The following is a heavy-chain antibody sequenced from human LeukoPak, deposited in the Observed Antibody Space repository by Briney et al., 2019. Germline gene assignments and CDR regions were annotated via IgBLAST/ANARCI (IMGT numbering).Heavy chain of an antibody. CDR3: ATAAGLRYFDWWVDY. CDR2: ISGSGGST. Sequence: GGSLRLSCAASGFTFSSYAMSWVRQAPGKGLEWVSAISGSGGSTYYADSVKGRFTITRDNSKNTLYLQMNSLRAEDTAVYYCATAAGLRYFDWWVDYWGQGTLVTVSS. D-gene: IGHD3-9*01. V-gene: IGHV3-23*01. CDR1: GFTFSSYA. J-gene: IGHJ4*02.